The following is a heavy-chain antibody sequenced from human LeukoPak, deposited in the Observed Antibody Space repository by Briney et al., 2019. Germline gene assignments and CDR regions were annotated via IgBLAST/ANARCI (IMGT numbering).Heavy chain of an antibody. CDR3: ARGGTVRYGSGISWFDP. CDR1: GGSISSHY. V-gene: IGHV4-59*11. Sequence: SETLSLTCTVSGGSISSHYWSWLRQPPGKGLEWIGYIYYSWRTNYKPSLKSRVTISVDTSKNQFSLKLSSVTAADTAVYYCARGGTVRYGSGISWFDPWGQGTLVTVSS. D-gene: IGHD3-10*01. J-gene: IGHJ5*02. CDR2: IYYSWRT.